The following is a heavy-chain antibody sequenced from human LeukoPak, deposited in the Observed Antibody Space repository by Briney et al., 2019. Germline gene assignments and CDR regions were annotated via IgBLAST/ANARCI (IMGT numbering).Heavy chain of an antibody. CDR2: ISWNSGSR. J-gene: IGHJ4*02. CDR3: AKYICPSYGSGCYYDY. D-gene: IGHD3-10*01. V-gene: IGHV3-9*03. Sequence: GGSLRLSCAASGFTFDDYAMHWVRQAPGKGMEGVSGISWNSGSRVYADSVKGRFTISRDNAKNSLYLQMNSLRAEAMVLYCCAKYICPSYGSGCYYDYWGQGTLVTVSS. CDR1: GFTFDDYA.